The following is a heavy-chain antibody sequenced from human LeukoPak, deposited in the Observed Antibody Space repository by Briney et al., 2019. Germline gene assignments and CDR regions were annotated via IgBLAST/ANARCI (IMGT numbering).Heavy chain of an antibody. CDR3: TKTTTGYSSGQYPGWPADH. J-gene: IGHJ4*02. Sequence: GGSLRLSCTASGFTFNNYAMYWVRQAPRKGLEWVAGIFGSGGSAHYADSVKGRFTISRDNSKNTVYLQMDSLRGENTAVYYCTKTTTGYSSGQYPGWPADHWGQGALVTVSS. CDR2: IFGSGGSA. V-gene: IGHV3-23*01. CDR1: GFTFNNYA. D-gene: IGHD3-22*01.